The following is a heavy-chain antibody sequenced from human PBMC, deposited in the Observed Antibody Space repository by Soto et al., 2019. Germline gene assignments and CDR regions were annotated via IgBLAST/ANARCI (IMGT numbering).Heavy chain of an antibody. CDR3: SLEYSSSWPDY. CDR1: GFTFSSYA. CDR2: ISSNGGST. V-gene: IGHV3-64D*06. J-gene: IGHJ4*02. D-gene: IGHD6-13*01. Sequence: PGGSLRLSCSASGFTFSSYAMHWVRQAPGKGLEYVSAISSNGGSTYYADSVKGRFTISRDNSKNTLYLQMSSLRAEDTAVYYCSLEYSSSWPDYWGQGTLVTVSS.